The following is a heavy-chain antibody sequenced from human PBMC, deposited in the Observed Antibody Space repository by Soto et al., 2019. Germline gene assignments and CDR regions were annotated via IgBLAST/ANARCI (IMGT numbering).Heavy chain of an antibody. J-gene: IGHJ3*02. V-gene: IGHV3-33*01. CDR1: GFTFSSYG. D-gene: IGHD3-16*01. CDR2: IWYDGSNK. CDR3: AREGYVYAFDI. Sequence: PGGSLRLSCAASGFTFSSYGMHWVRQAPGKGLEWVAVIWYDGSNKYYADSVKGRFTISRDNSKNTLYLQMNSLRAEDTAVYYCAREGYVYAFDIWGQGTMVTVSS.